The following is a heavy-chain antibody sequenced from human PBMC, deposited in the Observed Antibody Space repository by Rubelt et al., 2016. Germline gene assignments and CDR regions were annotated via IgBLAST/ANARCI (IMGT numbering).Heavy chain of an antibody. Sequence: QVQLRESGPGLVKPSETLSLTCTVSGGSISGYYWGWIRQPPGKGLEWIGYIYSSGTTNYNPSLKSRVFISVDTSNNQFSRKLSSVTAADTAVYYCAGDQSGSYGVDYWGQGTLVTVSS. CDR2: IYSSGTT. CDR3: AGDQSGSYGVDY. CDR1: GGSISGYY. J-gene: IGHJ4*02. D-gene: IGHD1-26*01. V-gene: IGHV4-59*01.